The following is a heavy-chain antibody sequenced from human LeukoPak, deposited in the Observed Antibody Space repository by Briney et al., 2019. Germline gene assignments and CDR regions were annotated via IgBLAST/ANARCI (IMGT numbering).Heavy chain of an antibody. J-gene: IGHJ4*02. Sequence: PSGTLSLTCAVSGGSISSSNWWSWVRQPPGKGLEWIGEIYHSGSTNYNPSLKSRVTISVDKSKNQFSLKLSSVTAADTAVYYCARNNYYDSSGSGSHNWGQGTLVTVSS. CDR2: IYHSGST. D-gene: IGHD3-22*01. CDR3: ARNNYYDSSGSGSHN. CDR1: GGSISSSNW. V-gene: IGHV4-4*02.